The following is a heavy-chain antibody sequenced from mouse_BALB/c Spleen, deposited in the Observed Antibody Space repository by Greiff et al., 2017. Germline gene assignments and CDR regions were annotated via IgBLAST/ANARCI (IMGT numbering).Heavy chain of an antibody. J-gene: IGHJ3*01. CDR2: IYPGNVNT. CDR3: ARPLYDYEAWFAY. CDR1: GYTFTSYY. Sequence: VHLVESGPELVKPGASVRISCKASGYTFTSYYIHWVKQRPGQGLEWIGWIYPGNVNTKYNEKFKGKATLTADKSSSTAYMQLSSLTSEDSAVYFCARPLYDYEAWFAYWGQGTLVTVSA. V-gene: IGHV1S56*01. D-gene: IGHD2-4*01.